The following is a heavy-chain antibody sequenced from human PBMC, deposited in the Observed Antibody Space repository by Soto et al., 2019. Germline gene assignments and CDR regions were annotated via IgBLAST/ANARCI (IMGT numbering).Heavy chain of an antibody. J-gene: IGHJ4*02. D-gene: IGHD3-3*01. V-gene: IGHV4-59*01. Sequence: KPSETLSLTCTVSGGSISSYYWSWIRQPPGKGLEWIGYIYYSGSTNYNPSLKSRVTISVDTSKNQFSLKLSSVTAADTAVYYCASSITIFGVDYWGQGTLVTVSS. CDR1: GGSISSYY. CDR3: ASSITIFGVDY. CDR2: IYYSGST.